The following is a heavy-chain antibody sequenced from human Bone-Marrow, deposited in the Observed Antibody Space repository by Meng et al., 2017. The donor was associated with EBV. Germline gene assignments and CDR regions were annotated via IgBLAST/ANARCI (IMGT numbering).Heavy chain of an antibody. Sequence: LVQSGAEVKKPGSSVKVTCKSSGGTFRSDAVSWVQQAPGQGLEWMGGLIPMSDAPHYAQKFQDRVRITADESTSTHYMDLSGLRSEDTAVYYCASESGRGFTPDYWGQGTLVTVSS. CDR3: ASESGRGFTPDY. CDR1: GGTFRSDA. CDR2: LIPMSDAP. J-gene: IGHJ4*02. V-gene: IGHV1-69*01. D-gene: IGHD3-10*01.